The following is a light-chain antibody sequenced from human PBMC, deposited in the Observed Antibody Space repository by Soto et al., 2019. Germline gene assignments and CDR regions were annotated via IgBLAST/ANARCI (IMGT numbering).Light chain of an antibody. CDR2: GAS. CDR1: QSVSIN. V-gene: IGKV3-15*01. CDR3: QQADTFPIT. J-gene: IGKJ5*01. Sequence: EIVMTQSPATLSVSPGERATLSCRASQSVSINLAWYQQKPGQAPRLLIYGASTRATGIPARFSGSGSGTEFTLTISSLQSEDSAIYYCQQADTFPITFGQGTRLEIK.